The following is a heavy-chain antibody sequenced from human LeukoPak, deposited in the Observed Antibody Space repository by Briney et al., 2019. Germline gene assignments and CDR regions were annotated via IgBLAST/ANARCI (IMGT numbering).Heavy chain of an antibody. CDR1: GYTFTSYD. J-gene: IGHJ6*03. CDR3: ARGLTGYSSSWQIYYYYYYMDV. Sequence: ASVKVSCKASGYTFTSYDINWGRQATGEGLEWVGWMNPNRGETGYAQKFQGRVTMTRNTSISTAYMELSSLRSEDTAVYYCARGLTGYSSSWQIYYYYYYMDVWGKGTTVTVSS. CDR2: MNPNRGET. V-gene: IGHV1-8*01. D-gene: IGHD6-13*01.